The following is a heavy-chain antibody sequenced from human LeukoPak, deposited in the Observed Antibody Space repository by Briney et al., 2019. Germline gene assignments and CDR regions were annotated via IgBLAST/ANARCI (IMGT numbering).Heavy chain of an antibody. CDR3: ARVSDTSTVTPGFDS. CDR2: VSTSNGAT. V-gene: IGHV1-18*01. J-gene: IGHJ4*02. Sequence: GASVKVSCKTSGYNFNRYTITWVRQAPGQGLEWMGWVSTSNGATNYAEKFQGRVTMTTEAVTKTAYMELRRLTSGDTAMYFCARVSDTSTVTPGFDSWGQGTLVTVS. D-gene: IGHD5-18*01. CDR1: GYNFNRYT.